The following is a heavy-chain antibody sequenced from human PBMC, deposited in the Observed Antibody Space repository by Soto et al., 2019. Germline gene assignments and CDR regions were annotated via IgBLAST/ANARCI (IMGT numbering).Heavy chain of an antibody. V-gene: IGHV1-69*06. CDR1: GGSLSTNP. Sequence: QVQLVQSGTEVKKPGSSVKGACKASGGSLSTNPISWVRQAPGQGLAWMGGTGSGTGPGNHAQKLQGRLTVTANKSTGTVYMELTNLSSEDTAVYYCAMLHSCGFFRCFDSWGHGTLVPVSS. CDR2: TGSGTGPG. J-gene: IGHJ5*01. CDR3: AMLHSCGFFRCFDS. D-gene: IGHD3-22*01.